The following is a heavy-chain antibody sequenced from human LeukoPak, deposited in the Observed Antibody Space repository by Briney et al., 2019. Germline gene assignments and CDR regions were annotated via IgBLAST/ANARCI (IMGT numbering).Heavy chain of an antibody. D-gene: IGHD1-20*01. CDR3: ARDLTVYNWNPGSWFDP. Sequence: ASVKVSCKASGGTFSSYAISWVRQAPGQGLEWMGGIIPIFGTANYAQKFQGRVTITADESTSTAYMELSSLRSEDTAVYYCARDLTVYNWNPGSWFDPWGQGTLVTVSS. CDR2: IIPIFGTA. J-gene: IGHJ5*02. CDR1: GGTFSSYA. V-gene: IGHV1-69*13.